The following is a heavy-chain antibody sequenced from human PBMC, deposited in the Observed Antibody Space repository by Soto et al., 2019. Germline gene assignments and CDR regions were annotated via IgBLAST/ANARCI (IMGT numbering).Heavy chain of an antibody. CDR3: ATSTWYAFDI. CDR1: GFTFSNSI. V-gene: IGHV3-21*01. D-gene: IGHD6-13*01. CDR2: ISGSSDFL. J-gene: IGHJ3*02. Sequence: GGSLRLSCAASGFTFSNSIINWVRQAPGQGLEWVSSISGSSDFLYYADSVKGRFTISRDTATNSLYLQMNSLRAEDAAVYYCATSTWYAFDIWGQGTMVTVSS.